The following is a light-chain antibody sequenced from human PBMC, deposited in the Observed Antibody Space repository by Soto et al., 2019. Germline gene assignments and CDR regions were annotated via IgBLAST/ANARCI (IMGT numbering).Light chain of an antibody. V-gene: IGKV4-1*01. Sequence: DIVMTQSPDSLAVSLGERATINCSSSQSVFYSSNNKDYLAWYQQKPGQPPELLISWASTRESGVPDRFRGSGSGTDFTLTISILQAEDVAVYYCQQYYSVPFAFGPGTKVDIK. CDR2: WAS. J-gene: IGKJ3*01. CDR3: QQYYSVPFA. CDR1: QSVFYSSNNKDY.